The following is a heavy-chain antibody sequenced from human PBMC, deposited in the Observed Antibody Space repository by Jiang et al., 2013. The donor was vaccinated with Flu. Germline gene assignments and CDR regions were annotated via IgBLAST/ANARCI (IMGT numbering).Heavy chain of an antibody. D-gene: IGHD1-1*01. CDR3: ARGCTTGYYDS. V-gene: IGHV7-4-1*02. Sequence: VKISCRATGYTFTTCAMNWVRQVPGQGLESLGWINTNTGKATYAPGFTGRFVLSFDTSVSTAYLQISGLQAADTAIYYCARGCTTGYYDSWGQGTLVTVSS. J-gene: IGHJ4*02. CDR1: GYTFTTCA. CDR2: INTNTGKA.